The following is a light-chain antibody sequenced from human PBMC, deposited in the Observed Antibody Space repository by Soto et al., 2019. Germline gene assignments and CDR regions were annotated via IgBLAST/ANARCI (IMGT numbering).Light chain of an antibody. CDR1: QDISNY. J-gene: IGKJ4*01. CDR3: QQYDNLPLLT. V-gene: IGKV1-33*01. Sequence: DIQMTQSPSSLSASVGDRVTITCQASQDISNYLNWYQQKPGKAPKLLMYDATNLETGVPSRFSGSGSGTDFTFTISSLQPEDIATYYCQQYDNLPLLTFGGGTKVEIK. CDR2: DAT.